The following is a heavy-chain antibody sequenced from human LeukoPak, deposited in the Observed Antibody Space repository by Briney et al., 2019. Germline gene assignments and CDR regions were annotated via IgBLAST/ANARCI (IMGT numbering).Heavy chain of an antibody. CDR3: AKWGDYDVLTGYYVSDY. CDR2: ITGGGSGI. V-gene: IGHV3-23*01. J-gene: IGHJ4*02. D-gene: IGHD3-9*01. CDR1: GFTFSNYA. Sequence: SGGSLRLSCAASGFTFSNYAMSWVRQAPGKELEWVSAITGGGSGIYYADSMKSRFTISRDNSKNTLYLQINSLRAEDTAVYYCAKWGDYDVLTGYYVSDYWGQGTLVTVSS.